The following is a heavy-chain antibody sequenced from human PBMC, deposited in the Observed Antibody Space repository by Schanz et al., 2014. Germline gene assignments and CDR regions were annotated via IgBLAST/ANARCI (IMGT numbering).Heavy chain of an antibody. D-gene: IGHD2-8*01. CDR1: GFTFGAYT. V-gene: IGHV3-21*02. J-gene: IGHJ4*02. CDR2: ISSRSSYI. CDR3: TRMYH. Sequence: AQLVESGGGLVQPGGSLRLSCEASGFTFGAYTMNWVRQAPGKGLEWVSSISSRSSYIYYTDSVKGRFTISRDNAKKSLFLQLNSLRAEDTAVYYCTRMYHWGQGTLVTVSS.